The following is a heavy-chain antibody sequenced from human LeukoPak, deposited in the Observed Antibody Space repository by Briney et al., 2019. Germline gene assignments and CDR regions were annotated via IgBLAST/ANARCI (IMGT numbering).Heavy chain of an antibody. CDR2: ISSNGGST. Sequence: GGSLRLSCAASGFTFSSYAMHWVRQAPGKGLEYVSAISSNGGSTYYANSVKGRFTISRDNSKNTLYLQMGSLRAEDMAVYYCARATGGPFVYWGQGTLVTVSS. CDR1: GFTFSSYA. J-gene: IGHJ4*02. V-gene: IGHV3-64*01. D-gene: IGHD1-26*01. CDR3: ARATGGPFVY.